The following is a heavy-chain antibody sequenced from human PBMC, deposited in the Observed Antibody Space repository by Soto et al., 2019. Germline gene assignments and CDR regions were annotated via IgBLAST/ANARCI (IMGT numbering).Heavy chain of an antibody. D-gene: IGHD3-10*01. CDR3: ARQVRGVTVYYYYGMDV. CDR1: GGSINTGGYF. Sequence: SETLSLTCTVSGGSINTGGYFWTWLRQHPGKGLEWIGYIASSGSTYYNPSLKSRVTISVDTSKNQFSLKLSSVTAADTAVYYCARQVRGVTVYYYYGMDVWGQGTTVTVSS. J-gene: IGHJ6*02. V-gene: IGHV4-39*01. CDR2: IASSGST.